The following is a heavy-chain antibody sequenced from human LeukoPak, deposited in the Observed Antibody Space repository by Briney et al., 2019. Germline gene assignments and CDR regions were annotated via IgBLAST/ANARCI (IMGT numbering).Heavy chain of an antibody. CDR1: GFTFSSYS. V-gene: IGHV3-21*01. Sequence: PGGSLRLSCAASGFTFSSYSMNWVRQAPGKGLEWVSAISSSSSYIFYADSVKGRFTISRDNAKNSLYLQMNSLRAEDTAVYYCARTASLLYFDYWGQGTLVTVSS. CDR3: ARTASLLYFDY. D-gene: IGHD2-15*01. CDR2: ISSSSSYI. J-gene: IGHJ4*02.